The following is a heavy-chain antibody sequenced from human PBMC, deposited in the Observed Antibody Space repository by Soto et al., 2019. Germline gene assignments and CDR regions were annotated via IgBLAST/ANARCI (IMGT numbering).Heavy chain of an antibody. CDR1: GGSISSYY. Sequence: SETLSLTCTVSGGSISSYYWSWIRQPPGKGLVWIGYIYYSGSTNYNPSLKSRVTISVDTSKNQFSLKLSSVTAADTALYYCARYGLWNDYYYGMDVWGQGTTVTVSS. V-gene: IGHV4-59*01. CDR2: IYYSGST. J-gene: IGHJ6*02. CDR3: ARYGLWNDYYYGMDV. D-gene: IGHD1-1*01.